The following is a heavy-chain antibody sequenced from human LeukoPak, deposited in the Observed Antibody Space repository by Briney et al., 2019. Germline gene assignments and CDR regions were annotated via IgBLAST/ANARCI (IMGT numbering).Heavy chain of an antibody. D-gene: IGHD3-10*01. CDR3: ARDYGSGNSQIFDY. J-gene: IGHJ4*02. CDR1: GGPISNYY. V-gene: IGHV4-59*01. CDR2: IYYGGST. Sequence: SETLSLTCSVSGGPISNYYWSWIRQPPGKGLEWIGYIYYGGSTNYNPSLKSRVTMSVDTSKNQFSLKMSSVTAADTAIYYCARDYGSGNSQIFDYWGQGTLVTVSS.